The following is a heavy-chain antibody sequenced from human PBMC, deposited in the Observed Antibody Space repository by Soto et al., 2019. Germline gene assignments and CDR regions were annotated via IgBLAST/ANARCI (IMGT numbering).Heavy chain of an antibody. D-gene: IGHD4-17*01. V-gene: IGHV5-51*01. Sequence: PGESLKISCQGSGYSFTNYWIAWMRQMPGEGLEYMGIIYPSDSTARYSPSFQGQVTFSVDKSISTAYLQWNSLKASATAMYYCARHGFYGDYSSNYFDPWGQGTLVTVSS. CDR2: IYPSDSTA. CDR1: GYSFTNYW. CDR3: ARHGFYGDYSSNYFDP. J-gene: IGHJ5*02.